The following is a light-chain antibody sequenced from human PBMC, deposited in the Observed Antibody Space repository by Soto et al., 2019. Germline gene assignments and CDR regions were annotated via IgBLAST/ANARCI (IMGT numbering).Light chain of an antibody. Sequence: DIQMTQSPSTLSASIGDTITITCRASQSVSRWLAWYQQKPGRAPRLLIYKASVLQTGVPSRFSGSGSGTEFTLTISSLQPDDFATYYCHQYSSYWTFGPGTRVEIK. CDR3: HQYSSYWT. V-gene: IGKV1-5*03. CDR2: KAS. J-gene: IGKJ1*01. CDR1: QSVSRW.